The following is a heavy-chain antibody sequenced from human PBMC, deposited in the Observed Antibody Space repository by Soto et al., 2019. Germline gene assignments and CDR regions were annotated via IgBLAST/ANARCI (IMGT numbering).Heavy chain of an antibody. J-gene: IGHJ6*02. CDR2: ISYDGSNK. CDR1: GFTFSSYG. Sequence: GGSLRLSCAASGFTFSSYGMHWVRQAPGKGLEWVAVISYDGSNKYYADSVKGRFTISRDNSKNTLYLQMNSLRAEDTAVYYCAKDIALYGDYVYYYYGMDVWGQGTTVTVSS. CDR3: AKDIALYGDYVYYYYGMDV. V-gene: IGHV3-30*18. D-gene: IGHD4-17*01.